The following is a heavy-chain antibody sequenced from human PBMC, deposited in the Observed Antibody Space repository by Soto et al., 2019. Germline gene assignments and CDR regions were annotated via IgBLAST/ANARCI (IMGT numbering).Heavy chain of an antibody. V-gene: IGHV1-18*01. CDR2: ISAYNGNT. Sequence: ASVKVSFKASGYTFTNYGISWVRQAPGQGLEWMGWISAYNGNTNYAQKLQGRVTMSTHTSTSTASMVQRMLRSDDTAVYYGGRDRIAARGITDGLDIWGQGTMVTVSS. CDR1: GYTFTNYG. CDR3: GRDRIAARGITDGLDI. D-gene: IGHD6-13*01. J-gene: IGHJ3*02.